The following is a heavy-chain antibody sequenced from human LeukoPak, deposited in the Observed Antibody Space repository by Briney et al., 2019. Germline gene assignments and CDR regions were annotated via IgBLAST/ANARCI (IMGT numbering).Heavy chain of an antibody. J-gene: IGHJ4*02. CDR1: GFTFSGYA. CDR3: ARDLGYSGYDHYFDY. D-gene: IGHD5-12*01. CDR2: ISYDGSNK. V-gene: IGHV3-30*01. Sequence: GGSLRLSCAASGFTFSGYAMHWVRQAPGKGLEWGAVISYDGSNKYYADSVKGRFTISRDNSKNTLYLQMNSLRAEDTAVYYCARDLGYSGYDHYFDYWGQGTLVTVSS.